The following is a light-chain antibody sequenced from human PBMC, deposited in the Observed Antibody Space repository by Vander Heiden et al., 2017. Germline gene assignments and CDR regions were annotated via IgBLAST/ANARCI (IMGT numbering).Light chain of an antibody. CDR2: AAS. V-gene: IGKV1-39*01. Sequence: IQMTQPPPSLSASVGDRVTITCRASHTISTSLNWYQQKPGKAPNLLIYAASTLQSGVPSRFSGSGSGTDFTLTVSNLQPEDFAVYYCQQSYSTPRTFGHGTKVEIK. CDR1: HTISTS. CDR3: QQSYSTPRT. J-gene: IGKJ1*01.